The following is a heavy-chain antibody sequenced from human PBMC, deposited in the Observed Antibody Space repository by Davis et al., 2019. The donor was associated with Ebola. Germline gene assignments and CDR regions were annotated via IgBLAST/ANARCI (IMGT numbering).Heavy chain of an antibody. D-gene: IGHD2-15*01. V-gene: IGHV4-61*01. J-gene: IGHJ5*02. CDR1: GGSVSSGNFY. Sequence: MPSETLSLTCTVSGGSVSSGNFYWSWIRQPPGKGLEWIGHMYLSGITEYNPSLTSRVTMSVDMSSNQVSLELISLTAADTAVYYCARVSDRRECSGGSCYARGNWFDPWGQGTLVTVSS. CDR2: MYLSGIT. CDR3: ARVSDRRECSGGSCYARGNWFDP.